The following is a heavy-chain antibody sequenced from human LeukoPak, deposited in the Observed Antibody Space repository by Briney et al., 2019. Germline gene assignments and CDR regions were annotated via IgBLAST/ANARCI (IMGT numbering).Heavy chain of an antibody. CDR2: IRYDGSNK. V-gene: IGHV3-30*02. CDR1: GFTFSSYG. J-gene: IGHJ4*02. D-gene: IGHD2-2*01. Sequence: GGSLRLSCAASGFTFSSYGMHWVRQAPGEGLEWVAFIRYDGSNKYYADSVKGRFTISRDNSKNTLYLQMNSLRAEDTAVYYCAKVGQCSSTSCHHLFDYWGQGTLVTVSS. CDR3: AKVGQCSSTSCHHLFDY.